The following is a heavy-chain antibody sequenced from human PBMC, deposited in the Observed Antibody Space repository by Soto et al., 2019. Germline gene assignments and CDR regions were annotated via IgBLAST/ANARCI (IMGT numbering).Heavy chain of an antibody. CDR2: INAGSGDT. CDR1: GYTFTSYC. D-gene: IGHD2-15*01. Sequence: ASVEVSCKASGYTFTSYCMHWVRQAPGQRLEWMGWINAGSGDTKYSQKFQGRVTMTRETSATTAYMELSSLRSEDTAVYFCARPNCSSGPCYLNAFDFWGQGTLVTVSS. J-gene: IGHJ3*01. V-gene: IGHV1-3*01. CDR3: ARPNCSSGPCYLNAFDF.